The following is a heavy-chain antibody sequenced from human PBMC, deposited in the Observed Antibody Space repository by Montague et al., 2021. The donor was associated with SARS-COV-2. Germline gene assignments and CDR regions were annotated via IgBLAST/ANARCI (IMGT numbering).Heavy chain of an antibody. CDR3: ARQENSSGWFKPDAFDI. CDR2: IYYSGST. J-gene: IGHJ3*02. CDR1: GGSISSSSYY. V-gene: IGHV4-39*01. D-gene: IGHD6-19*01. Sequence: SETLSLTCTVSGGSISSSSYYWGWIRQPPGTGLEWIGSIYYSGSTYYNPSLKSRVTISVDTSKNQFSLKLSSVTAADTAVYYCARQENSSGWFKPDAFDIWGQVTMVTVSS.